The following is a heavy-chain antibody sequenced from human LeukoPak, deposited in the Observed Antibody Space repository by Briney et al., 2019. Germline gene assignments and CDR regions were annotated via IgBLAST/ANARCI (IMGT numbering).Heavy chain of an antibody. CDR1: GFTFSGYE. V-gene: IGHV3-48*03. CDR3: ARGLIVAGRTQLPPDF. J-gene: IGHJ4*02. Sequence: RGSLRPSCPTSGFTFSGYEMNWVRQAPGKGLEWLSYINGSGSTTYYADSVRGRFTISRDNAKKSLFLQMSRLRAEDTAVYYCARGLIVAGRTQLPPDFWGQGTLVTVSS. CDR2: INGSGSTT. D-gene: IGHD1-1*01.